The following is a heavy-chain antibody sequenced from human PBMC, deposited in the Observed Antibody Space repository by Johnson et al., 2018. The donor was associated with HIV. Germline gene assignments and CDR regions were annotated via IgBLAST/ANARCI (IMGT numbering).Heavy chain of an antibody. J-gene: IGHJ3*02. CDR1: GFTFSSYG. Sequence: QVQLVESGGGVVQPGRSLRLSCAASGFTFSSYGMHWVRQTPGKGLEWVAVVWFDGSHKYYADSVKGRFTISRDNSKNTLYLQMNSLRAEDRAVYYCAKARGTAPRGSSVFDIWGQGTMVTVS. CDR3: AKARGTAPRGSSVFDI. CDR2: VWFDGSHK. V-gene: IGHV3-33*06. D-gene: IGHD5-18*01.